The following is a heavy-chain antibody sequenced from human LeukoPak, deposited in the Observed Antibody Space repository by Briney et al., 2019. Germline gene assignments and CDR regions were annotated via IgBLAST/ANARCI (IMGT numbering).Heavy chain of an antibody. D-gene: IGHD3-22*01. CDR2: ISSLSSTI. V-gene: IGHV3-48*04. J-gene: IGHJ6*03. Sequence: GGSLRLSCAASGFTFSSYNMNWVRQAPGKGLEWVSYISSLSSTIYYADSVKGRFTISRDNAKNSLDLQMNSLRAEDTAVYYCARGTIADYYDSSGYSYYYHYYMDVWGKGTTVTISS. CDR3: ARGTIADYYDSSGYSYYYHYYMDV. CDR1: GFTFSSYN.